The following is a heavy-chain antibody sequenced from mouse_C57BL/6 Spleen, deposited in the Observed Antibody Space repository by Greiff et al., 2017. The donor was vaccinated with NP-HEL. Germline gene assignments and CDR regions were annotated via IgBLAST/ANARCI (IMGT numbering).Heavy chain of an antibody. CDR3: TRYYGSSRYFDV. CDR2: IDPETGGT. J-gene: IGHJ1*03. Sequence: VQRVESGAELVRPGASVTLSCKASGYTFTDYEMHWVKQTPVHGLEWIGAIDPETGGTAYNQKFKGKAILTADKSSSTAYMELRSLTSEDSAVYYCTRYYGSSRYFDVWGTGTTVTVSS. V-gene: IGHV1-15*01. CDR1: GYTFTDYE. D-gene: IGHD1-1*01.